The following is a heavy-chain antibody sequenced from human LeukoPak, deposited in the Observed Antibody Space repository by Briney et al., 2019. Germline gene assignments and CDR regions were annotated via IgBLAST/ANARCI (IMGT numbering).Heavy chain of an antibody. D-gene: IGHD3-10*01. CDR2: IYYSGST. CDR1: GGSISSSSYY. V-gene: IGHV4-39*07. CDR3: ARVGAGILYYFDY. J-gene: IGHJ4*02. Sequence: PSETLSLTCTVSGGSISSSSYYWGWIRQPPGKGLEWIGSIYYSGSTYYNPSLKSRVTISVDTSKNQFSLKLSSVTAADTAVYYCARVGAGILYYFDYWGQGTLVTVSS.